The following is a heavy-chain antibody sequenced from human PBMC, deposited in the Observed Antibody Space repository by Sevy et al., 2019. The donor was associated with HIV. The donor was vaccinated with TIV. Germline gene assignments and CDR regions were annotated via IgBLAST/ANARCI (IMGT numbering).Heavy chain of an antibody. CDR3: ARVTTYYDFWSGSRRNYYYGMDV. Sequence: SETLSLTCAVYGGSFSGYYWSWIRQPPGKGLEWIGEINHSGSTNYKPSLKSRVTISVDTSKNQFSLKLGAVTAADTAVYYCARVTTYYDFWSGSRRNYYYGMDVWGQGTTVTVSS. CDR2: INHSGST. J-gene: IGHJ6*02. D-gene: IGHD3-3*01. V-gene: IGHV4-34*01. CDR1: GGSFSGYY.